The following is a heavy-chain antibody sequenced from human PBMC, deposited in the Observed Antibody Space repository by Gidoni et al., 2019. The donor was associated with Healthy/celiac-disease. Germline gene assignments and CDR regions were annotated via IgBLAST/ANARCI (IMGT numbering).Heavy chain of an antibody. CDR2: IVVGSGNT. J-gene: IGHJ6*02. Sequence: QMKLVQSGPEVKKPGPSVKVSCKASGFTFTSSAMQWVRQARGQRLEWIGWIVVGSGNTNYAQKFQERVTITRDMSTSTAYMELSSLRSEDTAVYYCAADSDRRYYDSSGYGMDVWGQGTTVTVSS. CDR1: GFTFTSSA. D-gene: IGHD3-22*01. V-gene: IGHV1-58*02. CDR3: AADSDRRYYDSSGYGMDV.